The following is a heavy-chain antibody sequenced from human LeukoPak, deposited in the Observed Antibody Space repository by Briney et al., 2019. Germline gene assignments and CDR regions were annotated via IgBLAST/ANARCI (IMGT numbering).Heavy chain of an antibody. J-gene: IGHJ6*03. CDR1: GGSFSGYY. CDR3: ASRGGYKFRFTDYYYYYMDV. D-gene: IGHD5-24*01. Sequence: KPSETLSLTCAVYGGSFSGYYWSWVRQPPGKGLEWIGEINHSGSTNYNPSLKSRVTISLDMSKNQLSLKLSSVTAADTAVYYCASRGGYKFRFTDYYYYYMDVWGNGTTVTVSS. CDR2: INHSGST. V-gene: IGHV4-34*01.